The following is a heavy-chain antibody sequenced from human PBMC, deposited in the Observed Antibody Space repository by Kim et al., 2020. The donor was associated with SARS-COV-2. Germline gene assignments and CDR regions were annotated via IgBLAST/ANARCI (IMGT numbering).Heavy chain of an antibody. Sequence: GASLRLSCAASGFTFSGSTMHWVRQASGKGLEWVGRIRSKANSYATAYAASVKNRFTITRDDSKNTAYLQMNSMKTEDTAVYYCTRVNAIAGAWYDAFDIWGQGTMVTVSS. CDR1: GFTFSGST. J-gene: IGHJ3*02. V-gene: IGHV3-73*01. CDR3: TRVNAIAGAWYDAFDI. CDR2: IRSKANSYAT. D-gene: IGHD6-19*01.